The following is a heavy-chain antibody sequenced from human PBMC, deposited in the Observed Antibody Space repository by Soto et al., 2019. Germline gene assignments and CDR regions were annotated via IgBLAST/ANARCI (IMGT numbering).Heavy chain of an antibody. CDR1: GGSNSNGGYY. D-gene: IGHD3-10*01. CDR2: IYYSGST. CDR3: ARFYMVRGVMGAFDI. V-gene: IGHV4-31*03. J-gene: IGHJ3*02. Sequence: SETLSVTSTVSGGSNSNGGYYWSWNRQHPGKGLEWIGYIYYSGSTYYNPSLKSRVTISVDTSKNQFSLKLSSVTAADTAVYYCARFYMVRGVMGAFDIWGQGTMVTV.